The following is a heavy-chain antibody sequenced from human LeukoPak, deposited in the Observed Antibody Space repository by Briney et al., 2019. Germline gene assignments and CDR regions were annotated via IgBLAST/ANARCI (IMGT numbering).Heavy chain of an antibody. CDR1: GFTFSSYA. Sequence: GGSLRLSCAASGFTFSSYAMSWVRQAPGKGLEWVSAISGSGGSTYYADSVEGRFTISRDNSKNTLCLQMNSLRAEDTAVYYCAKDRVAMIGYYFDYWGQGTLVTVST. V-gene: IGHV3-23*01. CDR2: ISGSGGST. CDR3: AKDRVAMIGYYFDY. D-gene: IGHD2-2*01. J-gene: IGHJ4*02.